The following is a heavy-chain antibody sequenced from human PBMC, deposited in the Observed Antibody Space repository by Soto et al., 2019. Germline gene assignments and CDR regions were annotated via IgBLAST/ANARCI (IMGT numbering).Heavy chain of an antibody. Sequence: ESGGGVVQPGRSLRLSCAASGFTFSSYGMHWVRQAPGKGLEWVAVISYDGSNKYYADSVKGRFTISRDNSKNTLYLQMNSLRAEDTAVYYCANSPVPGYWGQGTLVTVSS. CDR1: GFTFSSYG. D-gene: IGHD6-6*01. J-gene: IGHJ4*02. V-gene: IGHV3-30*18. CDR2: ISYDGSNK. CDR3: ANSPVPGY.